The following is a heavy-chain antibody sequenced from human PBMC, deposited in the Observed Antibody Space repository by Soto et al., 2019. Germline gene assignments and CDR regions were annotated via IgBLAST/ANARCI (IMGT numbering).Heavy chain of an antibody. D-gene: IGHD3-3*01. J-gene: IGHJ4*02. CDR2: IWYDGSNK. CDR3: ARDGEYYDFWSGYYHFDY. V-gene: IGHV3-33*01. CDR1: GFTFSSYG. Sequence: QVQLVESGGGVVQPGRSLRLSCAASGFTFSSYGMHWVRQAPGKGLEWVAVIWYDGSNKYYADSVKGRFTISRDNSKHTLYLQMNSLRAEDTAVYYCARDGEYYDFWSGYYHFDYWGQGTLVTVSS.